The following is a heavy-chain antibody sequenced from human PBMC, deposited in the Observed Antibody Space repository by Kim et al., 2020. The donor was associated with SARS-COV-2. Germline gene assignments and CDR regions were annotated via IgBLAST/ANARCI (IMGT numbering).Heavy chain of an antibody. D-gene: IGHD3-10*01. V-gene: IGHV4-34*01. CDR3: ARKGRGFKSHYYFDY. CDR2: INHSGST. CDR1: GGSFSGYY. Sequence: SETLSLTCAVYGGSFSGYYWSWIRQPPGKGLEWIGEINHSGSTNYNPSLKSRVTISVDTSKNQFSLKLSSVTAADTAVYYCARKGRGFKSHYYFDYWGQGTLVTVSS. J-gene: IGHJ4*02.